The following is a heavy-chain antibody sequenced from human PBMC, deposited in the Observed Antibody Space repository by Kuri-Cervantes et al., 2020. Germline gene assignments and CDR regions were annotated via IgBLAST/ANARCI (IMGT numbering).Heavy chain of an antibody. J-gene: IGHJ5*02. V-gene: IGHV3-7*01. Sequence: GGSLRLSCAASGFTFSSYWMSWVRQAPGKGLEWVANIKQDGSEKYYVDSVKGRFAISRDNAKNSLYLQMNSLRAEDTAVYYCAREQGYCSSTSCYDWFDPWGQGTLVTVSS. D-gene: IGHD2-2*01. CDR1: GFTFSSYW. CDR3: AREQGYCSSTSCYDWFDP. CDR2: IKQDGSEK.